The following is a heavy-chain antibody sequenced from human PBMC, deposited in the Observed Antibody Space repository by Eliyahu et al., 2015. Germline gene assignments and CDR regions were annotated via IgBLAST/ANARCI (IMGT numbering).Heavy chain of an antibody. Sequence: QVQLQQRGAGLLKPSETLSLTCAVYXGSXSGYYWNWIRQPPGKGLEWIGEINHSGSTNYNPSLKSRVTISVDTSKNQFSLKLSSVTAADTAMYYCARRSILNSYGQIDYWGQGTLVTVSS. CDR3: ARRSILNSYGQIDY. J-gene: IGHJ4*01. D-gene: IGHD5-18*01. CDR2: INHSGST. CDR1: XGSXSGYY. V-gene: IGHV4-34*01.